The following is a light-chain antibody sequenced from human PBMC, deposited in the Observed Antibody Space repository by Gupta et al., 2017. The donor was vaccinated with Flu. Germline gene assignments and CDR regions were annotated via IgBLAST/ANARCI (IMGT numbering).Light chain of an antibody. CDR2: KYT. J-gene: IGLJ2*01. Sequence: SSALTQPPSVSVSAGQTASISCSGAALGDKYTFWYQHNAGQSPVVVIYKYTKRPSGIPERFSGSSSANTATLTISETQAMDEADYYCQAWDRTTVVFGGGTKVTVL. CDR3: QAWDRTTVV. CDR1: ALGDKY. V-gene: IGLV3-1*01.